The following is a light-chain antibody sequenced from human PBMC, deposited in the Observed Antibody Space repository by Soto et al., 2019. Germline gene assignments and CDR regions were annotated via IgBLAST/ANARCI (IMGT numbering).Light chain of an antibody. J-gene: IGLJ1*01. Sequence: QSALTQPASVSGSAGQSITISCTGTSSDVGGYDYVSWYQQHPGKAPKLMIYDVSNRPSGVSNRFSGSKSGNTASLTISGLQAEDEARYYCISYTISSTLYVFGTGTKVTV. V-gene: IGLV2-14*03. CDR2: DVS. CDR1: SSDVGGYDY. CDR3: ISYTISSTLYV.